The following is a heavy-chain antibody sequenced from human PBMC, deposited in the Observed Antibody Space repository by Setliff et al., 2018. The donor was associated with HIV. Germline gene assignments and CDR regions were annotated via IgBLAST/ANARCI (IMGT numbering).Heavy chain of an antibody. V-gene: IGHV1-24*01. D-gene: IGHD6-19*01. CDR1: GYTLTELT. Sequence: ASVKVPCQVSGYTLTELTMHWVRQATGKGREWMGRCDHDDGDTHYAQRFQGRVTMTDDSSKDTAYMELASLTSDDTAVYYCSTAKEHWLTGGGFDFWGQGALVTVSS. CDR3: STAKEHWLTGGGFDF. CDR2: CDHDDGDT. J-gene: IGHJ4*02.